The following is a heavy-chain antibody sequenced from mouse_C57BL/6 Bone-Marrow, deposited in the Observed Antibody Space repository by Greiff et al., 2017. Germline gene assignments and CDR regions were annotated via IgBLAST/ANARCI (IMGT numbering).Heavy chain of an antibody. CDR2: GQGLEWIG. D-gene: IGHD2-5*01. Sequence: QVHVKQSGPELARPWASVKISCQAFYTFFRRVHFAIRDTNSWMQWVKQRPGQGLEWIGASYPGNGDTSYNQKFKGKATLTADKSSSTAYMQLSSLTSRYSAVYYCACHSNFFDYWGQGTTLTVSS. J-gene: IGHJ2*01. V-gene: IGHV1-87*01. CDR1: YTFFRRVH. CDR3: SRYSAVYYCACHSNFFDY.